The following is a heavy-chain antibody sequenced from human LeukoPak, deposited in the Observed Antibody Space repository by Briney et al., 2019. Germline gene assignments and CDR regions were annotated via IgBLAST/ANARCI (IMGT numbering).Heavy chain of an antibody. D-gene: IGHD5-12*01. J-gene: IGHJ6*03. Sequence: PSETLSLTCTVSGGSISSGSYYWSWIRQPAGKGLEWIGRIYTSGSTNYNPSLKSRVTISVDTSKNQFSLKLSSVTAADTAVYYCAGYGGYDPYYYYMDVWGKGTTVTVSS. CDR3: AGYGGYDPYYYYMDV. V-gene: IGHV4-61*02. CDR2: IYTSGST. CDR1: GGSISSGSYY.